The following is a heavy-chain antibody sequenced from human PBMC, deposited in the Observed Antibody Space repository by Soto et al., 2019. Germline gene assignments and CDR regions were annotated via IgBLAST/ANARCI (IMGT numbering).Heavy chain of an antibody. CDR1: GFTFSSYA. CDR3: AKDLYSSGWPTNFDY. Sequence: GGSLRLSCAASGFTFSSYAMSWVRQAPGKGLEWVSAISGSGGSTYYADSVKGRFTISRDNSKNTLYLQMNSLRAEDTAVYYCAKDLYSSGWPTNFDYRGQGTLVTVSS. D-gene: IGHD6-19*01. CDR2: ISGSGGST. V-gene: IGHV3-23*01. J-gene: IGHJ4*02.